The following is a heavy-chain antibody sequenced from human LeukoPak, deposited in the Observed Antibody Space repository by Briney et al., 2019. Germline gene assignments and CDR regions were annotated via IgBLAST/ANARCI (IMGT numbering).Heavy chain of an antibody. Sequence: ASETLSLTCTVSGGSISSGSYYWSWIRQPAGKGLEWIGRIYTSGSTNYNPSLKSRVTMSVDTSKNQFSLKLSPVTAADTAVYYCARGRVSDYWGQGTLVTVSS. V-gene: IGHV4-61*02. CDR3: ARGRVSDY. CDR1: GGSISSGSYY. D-gene: IGHD6-6*01. J-gene: IGHJ4*02. CDR2: IYTSGST.